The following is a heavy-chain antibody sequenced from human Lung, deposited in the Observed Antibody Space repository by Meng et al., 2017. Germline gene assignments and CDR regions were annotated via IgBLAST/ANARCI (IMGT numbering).Heavy chain of an antibody. Sequence: QLQLQESGPGLVKLSQTLSLTFTVSGCSISSSNYYWSWIRPPPGKGLEWGEHISSRGSTYYNPSLKSRNTISVDTTKNQFSLKLISVTAADTAVYYCARGQKGYFDLWGRGTLVTVSS. J-gene: IGHJ2*01. V-gene: IGHV4-30-4*01. CDR2: ISSRGST. CDR1: GCSISSSNYY. CDR3: ARGQKGYFDL.